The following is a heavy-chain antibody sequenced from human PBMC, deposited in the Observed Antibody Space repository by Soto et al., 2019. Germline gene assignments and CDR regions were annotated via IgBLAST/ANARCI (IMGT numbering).Heavy chain of an antibody. CDR1: GYTLTELS. CDR3: ATSDRVRGSGSYYFILYFQH. V-gene: IGHV1-24*01. CDR2: FDPEDGET. D-gene: IGHD3-10*01. Sequence: ASVKVSCKVSGYTLTELSMHWVRQAPGKGLEWMGGFDPEDGETIYAQKFQGRVTMTEDTSTDTAYMELSSLRSEDTAVYYCATSDRVRGSGSYYFILYFQHWGQGTLVTVSS. J-gene: IGHJ1*01.